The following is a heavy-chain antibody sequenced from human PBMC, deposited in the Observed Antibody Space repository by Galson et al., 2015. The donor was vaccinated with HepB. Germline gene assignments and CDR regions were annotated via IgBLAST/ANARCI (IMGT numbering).Heavy chain of an antibody. CDR3: ARGGIAAAGCFDY. CDR2: IIPILGIA. Sequence: SVKVSCKASGGTFSSYTISWVRQAPGQGLEWMGRIIPILGIANYAQKFQGRVTITADKSTSTAYMELSSLRSEDTAVYYCARGGIAAAGCFDYWGQGTLVTVSS. V-gene: IGHV1-69*02. J-gene: IGHJ4*02. D-gene: IGHD6-13*01. CDR1: GGTFSSYT.